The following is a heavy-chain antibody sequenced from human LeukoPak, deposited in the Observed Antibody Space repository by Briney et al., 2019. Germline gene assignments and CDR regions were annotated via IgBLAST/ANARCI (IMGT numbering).Heavy chain of an antibody. CDR2: IYYSGST. D-gene: IGHD2-2*01. V-gene: IGHV4-30-4*08. Sequence: PSQTLSLTCTVSGGSISSGDYYWSWIRQPPGKGLEWIGYIYYSGSTYYNPSLKSRVTISVDRTKNQFSLRVNSVTAADTAVYYCARDYCSTTTCSYSDSWGQGTLVTVSS. CDR1: GGSISSGDYY. J-gene: IGHJ4*02. CDR3: ARDYCSTTTCSYSDS.